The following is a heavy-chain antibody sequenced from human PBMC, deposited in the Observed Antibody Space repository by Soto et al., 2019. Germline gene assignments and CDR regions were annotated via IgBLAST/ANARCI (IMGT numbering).Heavy chain of an antibody. CDR3: ARGYYTSWYWFDR. D-gene: IGHD6-13*01. J-gene: IGHJ2*01. V-gene: IGHV4-61*08. CDR1: GGSVSTGVHY. CDR2: IYYSGST. Sequence: QVQLQESGPGLVKPSETLSLTCTVSVSGGSVSTGVHYWSWIRQPPGKGLEWIGYIYYSGSTNYNPSRNNRVTISVDTSKNQFSLKLTSVTAADTAVYYCARGYYTSWYWFDRWGRGTLVTVSS.